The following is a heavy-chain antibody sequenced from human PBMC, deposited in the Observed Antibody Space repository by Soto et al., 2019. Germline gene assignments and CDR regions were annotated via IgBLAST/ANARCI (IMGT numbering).Heavy chain of an antibody. Sequence: SGPTLVNPTQTLTMTCPFSGFSLSTSGVGVGWIRQPPGKALEWLALIYWDDDKRYSPSLKSRLTITKDTSKNQVVLTMTNMDPVDTATYYCAHSNEGIAAAGDFDYWGQGTLVTVSS. V-gene: IGHV2-5*02. CDR3: AHSNEGIAAAGDFDY. D-gene: IGHD6-13*01. J-gene: IGHJ4*02. CDR1: GFSLSTSGVG. CDR2: IYWDDDK.